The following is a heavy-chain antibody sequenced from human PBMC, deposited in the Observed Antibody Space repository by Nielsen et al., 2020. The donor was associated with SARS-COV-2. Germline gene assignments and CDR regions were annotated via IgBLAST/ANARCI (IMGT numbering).Heavy chain of an antibody. Sequence: SETLSLTCTVSGGSISSYYWSWIRQPPGKGLEWIGYIYYSGSTYYNPSLKSRVTISVDTSKNQFSLKLSSVTAADTAVYYCARWFDGMDVWGQGTTVTVSS. V-gene: IGHV4-59*08. D-gene: IGHD3-10*01. J-gene: IGHJ6*02. CDR1: GGSISSYY. CDR3: ARWFDGMDV. CDR2: IYYSGST.